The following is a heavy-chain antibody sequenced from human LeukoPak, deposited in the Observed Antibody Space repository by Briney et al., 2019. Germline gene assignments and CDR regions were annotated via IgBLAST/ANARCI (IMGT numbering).Heavy chain of an antibody. CDR1: GYTFTGYY. Sequence: ASVKVSCKASGYTFTGYYMHWVRQASGQGLEWMGWINPNSGGTNYAQKFQGSVTMTRDTSISTAYMELSRLRSDDTAVYFCARDSPLYGRYYFDYWGQGTLVTVSS. J-gene: IGHJ4*02. CDR2: INPNSGGT. CDR3: ARDSPLYGRYYFDY. D-gene: IGHD2-8*01. V-gene: IGHV1-2*02.